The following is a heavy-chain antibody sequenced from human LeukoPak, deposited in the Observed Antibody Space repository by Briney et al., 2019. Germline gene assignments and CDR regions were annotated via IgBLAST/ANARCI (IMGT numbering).Heavy chain of an antibody. Sequence: GGSLRLSCAASGFTFNTYGMHWVRQAPGQGLEWVTFIRYGGSNKLYADSVKGRFTVSRDNSKNTLYLQMNSLKAEDTAVYYCAKPGYGSTWYDTWGQGTLVTVSS. V-gene: IGHV3-30*02. J-gene: IGHJ5*02. D-gene: IGHD6-13*01. CDR3: AKPGYGSTWYDT. CDR1: GFTFNTYG. CDR2: IRYGGSNK.